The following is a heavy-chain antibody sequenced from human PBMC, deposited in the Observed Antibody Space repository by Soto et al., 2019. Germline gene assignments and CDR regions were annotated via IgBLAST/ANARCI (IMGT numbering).Heavy chain of an antibody. V-gene: IGHV3-53*01. Sequence: PGGSLRLSCAASGFTVSTNYMSWVRQSPGKGLEWVSVIYTGGSTYYADSVKGRFTISRDNSKNRLFLQMNSLRAEDTAIYCCAKCMGSSWIGVIDNWGQGTLVTVSS. CDR1: GFTVSTNY. D-gene: IGHD6-13*01. CDR3: AKCMGSSWIGVIDN. J-gene: IGHJ4*02. CDR2: IYTGGST.